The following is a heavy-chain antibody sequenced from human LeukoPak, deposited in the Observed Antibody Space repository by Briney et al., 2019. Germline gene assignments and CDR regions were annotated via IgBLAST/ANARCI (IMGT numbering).Heavy chain of an antibody. CDR1: GSTFSSYG. V-gene: IGHV3-30*02. Sequence: GGSLRLSCAASGSTFSSYGMHWVRQAPGKGLEWVAVIWYDGSNECYADSVKGRFTISRDNSKNSLYLQMNSLRAEDTALYYCAKDIKDTLYGVDVWGQGTTVTVSS. J-gene: IGHJ6*02. CDR3: AKDIKDTLYGVDV. D-gene: IGHD2-15*01. CDR2: IWYDGSNE.